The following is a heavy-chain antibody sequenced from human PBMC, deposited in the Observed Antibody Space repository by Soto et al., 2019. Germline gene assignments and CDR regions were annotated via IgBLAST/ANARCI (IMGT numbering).Heavy chain of an antibody. CDR1: GFTFTSSA. CDR3: AAEEDSSGWYGSADAFDI. V-gene: IGHV1-58*01. D-gene: IGHD6-19*01. Sequence: AVKVSCKASGFTFTSSAVQWVRQARGQRLEWIGWIVVGSGNTNYAQKFQERVTITRDMSTSTAYMELSSLRSEDTAVYYCAAEEDSSGWYGSADAFDIWGQGTMVTVSS. CDR2: IVVGSGNT. J-gene: IGHJ3*02.